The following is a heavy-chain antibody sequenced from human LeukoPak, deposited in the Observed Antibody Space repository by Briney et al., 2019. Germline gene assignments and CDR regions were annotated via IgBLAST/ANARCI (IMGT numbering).Heavy chain of an antibody. CDR1: GFTFNDYY. J-gene: IGHJ4*02. Sequence: GGSLILSCAASGFTFNDYYMTWIRQAPGKGLEWIAYVSTTSKTIYYAESVKGRFSISRDNAKNSVFLQMNSLRDDDTAVYYCARGTLLTRDSGYPVFAYWGQGTQVTVSS. V-gene: IGHV3-11*01. CDR2: VSTTSKTI. CDR3: ARGTLLTRDSGYPVFAY. D-gene: IGHD3-22*01.